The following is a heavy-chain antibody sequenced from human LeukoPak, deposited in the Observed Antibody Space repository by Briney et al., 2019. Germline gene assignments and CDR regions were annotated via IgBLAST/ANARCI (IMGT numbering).Heavy chain of an antibody. D-gene: IGHD3-10*01. V-gene: IGHV4-34*11. J-gene: IGHJ4*02. CDR2: IYYSGST. CDR1: GGSFSGYY. Sequence: SETLSLTCAVYGGSFSGYYWSWIRQPPGKGLEWIGYIYYSGSTNYKPSLKSRVTISVDTSKNQFSLKLSSVTAADTAVYYCARESNMGLLWFGGGSAGPFDYWGQGTLVTVSS. CDR3: ARESNMGLLWFGGGSAGPFDY.